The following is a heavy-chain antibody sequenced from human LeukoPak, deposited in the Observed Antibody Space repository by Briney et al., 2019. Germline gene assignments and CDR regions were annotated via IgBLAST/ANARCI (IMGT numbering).Heavy chain of an antibody. CDR1: GFTFNGYT. CDR2: ISWNGVST. CDR3: ARDFNDFWSGLDY. J-gene: IGHJ4*02. D-gene: IGHD3-3*01. Sequence: GGSLRLSCAASGFTFNGYTMHWVRQAPGKGLEWVSLISWNGVSTYHADSVKGRFTISRDNSKNTLYLQMNSLRAEDTAVYYCARDFNDFWSGLDYWGQGTLVTVSS. V-gene: IGHV3-43*01.